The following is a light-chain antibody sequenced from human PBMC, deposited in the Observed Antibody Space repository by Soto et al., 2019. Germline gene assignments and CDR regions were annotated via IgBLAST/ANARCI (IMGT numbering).Light chain of an antibody. Sequence: QSALTQPASVSGSPGQSITISCTGTSSDVGGYNYVSWYQQHPGKAPKLMIYEVSNWPSGVSNRFSGSKSGNTASLTVSGLRAADEADYFCKSYAGSNTYVFGSGTKVTVL. V-gene: IGLV2-14*01. CDR2: EVS. J-gene: IGLJ1*01. CDR1: SSDVGGYNY. CDR3: KSYAGSNTYV.